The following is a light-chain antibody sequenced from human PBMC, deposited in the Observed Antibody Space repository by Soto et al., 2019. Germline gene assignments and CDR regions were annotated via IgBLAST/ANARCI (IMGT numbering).Light chain of an antibody. CDR1: QTISSW. Sequence: DIQMTQSPSTLSGSVGDRFTVTCRASQTISSWLAWYQQKPGKAPKLLIYKASTLKSGVPSRFSGSGSGTEFTLTIISLQPDDFATYYCQHYNSYSEAFGQGTKVDIK. J-gene: IGKJ1*01. CDR3: QHYNSYSEA. CDR2: KAS. V-gene: IGKV1-5*03.